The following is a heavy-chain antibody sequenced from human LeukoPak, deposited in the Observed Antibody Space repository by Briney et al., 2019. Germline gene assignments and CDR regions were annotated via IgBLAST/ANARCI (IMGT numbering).Heavy chain of an antibody. J-gene: IGHJ6*03. Sequence: SETLSLTCTVSGYSISSGYYWGWIRQPPGKGLEWIGSIYHSGSTYYNPSLKSRVTISVDTSKNQFSLKLSSVTAADTAVYYCARDRGYSYVKGYYYYMDVWGKGTTVTVSS. CDR3: ARDRGYSYVKGYYYYMDV. CDR1: GYSISSGYY. D-gene: IGHD5-18*01. V-gene: IGHV4-38-2*02. CDR2: IYHSGST.